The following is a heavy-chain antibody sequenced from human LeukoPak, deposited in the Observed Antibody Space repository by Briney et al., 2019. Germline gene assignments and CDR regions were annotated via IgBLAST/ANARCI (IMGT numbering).Heavy chain of an antibody. D-gene: IGHD2-2*01. Sequence: GGSLRLSCSASGFTFSNYSMSWVRQAPGKGLEWVSVISGSGGITYYADSVKGRITISRDNSKNTLYVQMNSLRADDTAVYYCARAYCTSISCPIDYWGQGTLVTVSS. V-gene: IGHV3-23*01. CDR3: ARAYCTSISCPIDY. CDR2: ISGSGGIT. CDR1: GFTFSNYS. J-gene: IGHJ4*02.